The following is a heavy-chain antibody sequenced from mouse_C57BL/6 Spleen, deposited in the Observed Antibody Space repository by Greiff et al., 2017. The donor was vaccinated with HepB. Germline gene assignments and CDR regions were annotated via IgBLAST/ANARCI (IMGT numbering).Heavy chain of an antibody. CDR2: INPNNGGT. J-gene: IGHJ3*01. CDR3: ASPYYDYDDWFAY. CDR1: GYTFTDYN. V-gene: IGHV1-22*01. D-gene: IGHD2-4*01. Sequence: VQLKQSGPELVKPGASVKMSCKASGYTFTDYNMHWVKQSHGKSLEWIGYINPNNGGTSYNQKFKGKATLTVNKSSSTAYMELRSLTSEDSAVYYCASPYYDYDDWFAYWGQGTLVTVSA.